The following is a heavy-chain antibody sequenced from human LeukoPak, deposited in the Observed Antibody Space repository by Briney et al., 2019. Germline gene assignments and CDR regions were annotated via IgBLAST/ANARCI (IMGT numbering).Heavy chain of an antibody. CDR3: ARGRRYYDILTGDYYYYGMDV. D-gene: IGHD3-9*01. CDR1: GGSFSSGSYY. V-gene: IGHV4-61*01. Sequence: SETLSLTCTVSGGSFSSGSYYWGWIRQPPGKGLEWIGYIYYSGSTNYDPSLKSRVTISVDTSKNQFSLKLSSVTAADTAVYYCARGRRYYDILTGDYYYYGMDVWGQGTTVTVSS. CDR2: IYYSGST. J-gene: IGHJ6*02.